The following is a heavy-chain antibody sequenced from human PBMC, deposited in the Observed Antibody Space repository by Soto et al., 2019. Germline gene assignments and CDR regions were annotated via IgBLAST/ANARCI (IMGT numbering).Heavy chain of an antibody. Sequence: GGSLRLSCTASGFTFSSFFMNWVRQAPGKGPEWVSGINWNGGSTGYADSVKGRFTISRDNAKNSLYLQMNSLRAEDTALYYCARLYSSGWYGPGRYWGQGT. CDR3: ARLYSSGWYGPGRY. CDR2: INWNGGST. CDR1: GFTFSSFF. J-gene: IGHJ4*02. D-gene: IGHD6-19*01. V-gene: IGHV3-20*04.